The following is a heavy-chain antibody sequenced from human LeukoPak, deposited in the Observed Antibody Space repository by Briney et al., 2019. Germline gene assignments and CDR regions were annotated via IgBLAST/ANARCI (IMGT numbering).Heavy chain of an antibody. D-gene: IGHD3/OR15-3a*01. CDR2: IYYSGST. CDR1: GGSISSYY. Sequence: PSETLSLTCTVSGGSISSYYWSWIRQPPGKGLEWIGYIYYSGSTNYNPSLKSRVTISVDTSKNHISLKMSSVTAADTAVYYCARDRGTGWDFEYWGQGTLVTVSS. CDR3: ARDRGTGWDFEY. V-gene: IGHV4-59*12. J-gene: IGHJ4*02.